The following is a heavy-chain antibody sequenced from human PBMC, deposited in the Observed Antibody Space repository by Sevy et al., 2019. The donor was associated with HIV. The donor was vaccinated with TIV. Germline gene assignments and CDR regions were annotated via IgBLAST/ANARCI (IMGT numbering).Heavy chain of an antibody. CDR2: ISSGSGFI. D-gene: IGHD3-3*01. J-gene: IGHJ6*02. V-gene: IGHV3-21*01. CDR3: AREKTILEGRYGMDV. CDR1: GFTFSTYN. Sequence: GGSLRLSCATSGFTFSTYNMNWDRQAPGKGLEWVSSISSGSGFIFYADSVKGRFTISRDNAKNSLDLQMNSLRAEDAAVYYCAREKTILEGRYGMDVWGQGTTVTVSS.